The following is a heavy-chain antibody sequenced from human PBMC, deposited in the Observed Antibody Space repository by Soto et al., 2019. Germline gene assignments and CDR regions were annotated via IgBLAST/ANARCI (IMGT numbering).Heavy chain of an antibody. D-gene: IGHD3-9*01. CDR1: GFTFSNYA. CDR3: AKDPAPPNYDILTGYYKFDYGMDV. V-gene: IGHV3-23*01. J-gene: IGHJ6*02. Sequence: GGSLRLSCAASGFTFSNYAMSWVRQAPGKGLEWVSGLSDGGGSTYYADSVKGRFTISRDNSKNTLYLQMNSLRAEDTAVYYCAKDPAPPNYDILTGYYKFDYGMDVWGQGTTVTVSS. CDR2: LSDGGGST.